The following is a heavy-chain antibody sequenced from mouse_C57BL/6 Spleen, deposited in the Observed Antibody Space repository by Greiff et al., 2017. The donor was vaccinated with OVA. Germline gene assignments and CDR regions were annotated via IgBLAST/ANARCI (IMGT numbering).Heavy chain of an antibody. CDR1: GYTFTSYW. V-gene: IGHV1-50*01. J-gene: IGHJ1*03. CDR2: IDPSDSYT. CDR3: ARRGWLLWYFDV. Sequence: QVQLQQPGAELVKPGASVKLSCKASGYTFTSYWMQWVKQRPGQGLEWIGEIDPSDSYTNYNQKFKGKATLTVDTSSSTAYMQLSSLTSEDSAVYYCARRGWLLWYFDVWGTGTTVTVSS. D-gene: IGHD2-3*01.